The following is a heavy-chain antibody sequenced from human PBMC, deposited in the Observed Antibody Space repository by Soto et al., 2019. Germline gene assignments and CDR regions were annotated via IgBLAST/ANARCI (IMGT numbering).Heavy chain of an antibody. D-gene: IGHD3-16*02. CDR3: ARAYDHIWGSYRYMADY. CDR1: DYTFTSYG. Sequence: VKVSCKASDYTFTSYGISWVRQAPGQGLEWMGWISAYNGNTNYAQKLQGRVTMTTDTSTSTAYMELRSLRSDDTAVYYCARAYDHIWGSYRYMADYWGQGTLVTVSS. V-gene: IGHV1-18*01. J-gene: IGHJ4*02. CDR2: ISAYNGNT.